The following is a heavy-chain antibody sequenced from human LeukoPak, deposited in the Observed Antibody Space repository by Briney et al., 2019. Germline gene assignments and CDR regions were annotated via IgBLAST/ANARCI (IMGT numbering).Heavy chain of an antibody. J-gene: IGHJ5*02. CDR1: VGSISSSSYY. CDR3: ARGRPDGSGSYYKFDP. V-gene: IGHV4-39*07. CDR2: IYYSGST. Sequence: SETLSLTCTVSVGSISSSSYYWGWIRQPPGKGLEWIGSIYYSGSTYYNPSLKSRVTISVDTSKNQFSLKRSSVTAADTAVYYCARGRPDGSGSYYKFDPWGQGTLVTVSS. D-gene: IGHD3-10*01.